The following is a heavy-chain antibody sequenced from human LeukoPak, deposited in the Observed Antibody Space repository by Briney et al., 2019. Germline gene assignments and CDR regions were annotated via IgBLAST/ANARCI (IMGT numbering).Heavy chain of an antibody. J-gene: IGHJ4*02. CDR2: ISASGGST. D-gene: IGHD3-9*01. V-gene: IGHV3-23*01. Sequence: PGGSLRLSCAASGFTFSNYAMSWVRQAPGKGLEWVSAISASGGSTYYADSVKGRFTISRDNSKNTLHLQMNSLRDEDTAVYYCARRVARGYFDFFDYWGQGTLVTVSS. CDR1: GFTFSNYA. CDR3: ARRVARGYFDFFDY.